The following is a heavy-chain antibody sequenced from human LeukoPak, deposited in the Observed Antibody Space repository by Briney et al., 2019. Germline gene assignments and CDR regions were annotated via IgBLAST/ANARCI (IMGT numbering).Heavy chain of an antibody. V-gene: IGHV3-48*03. CDR2: ISVSGSTT. D-gene: IGHD3-3*01. CDR3: VRGWSGGC. CDR1: GFTFNTYE. J-gene: IGHJ4*02. Sequence: GGSLRLSCAASGFTFNTYEMKWVRQAPGEGLEWVSYISVSGSTTSYSDSVKGRLTISRDNARNLLFLQMNTLRDEDTATYYCVRGWSGGCWGQGTLVTVSS.